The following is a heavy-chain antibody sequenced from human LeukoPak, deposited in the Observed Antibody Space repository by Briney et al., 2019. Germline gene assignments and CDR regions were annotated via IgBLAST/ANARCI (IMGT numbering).Heavy chain of an antibody. D-gene: IGHD5-18*01. J-gene: IGHJ6*03. Sequence: SESLSLTCAVYGGSFSDYFWSWIRPPPGKGLEWIGATNPSGNTNYSTCLKRRATISVDTSMNQFSLTLTSVAAADSAVYFCARVAYRYVVNDWSRTGLGAYATKYYYHMDVWDKGTTVTVSS. CDR3: ARVAYRYVVNDWSRTGLGAYATKYYYHMDV. CDR1: GGSFSDYF. V-gene: IGHV4-34*01. CDR2: TNPSGNT.